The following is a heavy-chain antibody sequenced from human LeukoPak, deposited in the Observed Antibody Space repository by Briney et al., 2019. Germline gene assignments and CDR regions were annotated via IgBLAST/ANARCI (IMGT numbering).Heavy chain of an antibody. Sequence: SETLSLTCTVSGGSISSGSYYWSWIRQPAGKGLEWIGRMYTSGSTNYNPSLKSRVTISVDTSKNQFSLKLSSVTAADTAVYYCARGRTQPYASLNWFDPWGQGTLVTVPS. CDR2: MYTSGST. CDR3: ARGRTQPYASLNWFDP. J-gene: IGHJ5*02. D-gene: IGHD2-2*01. V-gene: IGHV4-61*02. CDR1: GGSISSGSYY.